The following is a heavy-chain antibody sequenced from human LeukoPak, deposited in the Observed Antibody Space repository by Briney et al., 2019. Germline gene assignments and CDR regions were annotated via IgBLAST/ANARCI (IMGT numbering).Heavy chain of an antibody. V-gene: IGHV3-9*01. Sequence: PGGSLRLSCAASGFTFDDYAMHWVRQAPGKGLEWVSGISWNSGSIGYADSVKGRFTISRDNAKNSLYLQMNSLRAEDTALYYCAKDMGGPQPYYYYYGMDVWGQGTTVTVSS. D-gene: IGHD3-16*01. CDR3: AKDMGGPQPYYYYYGMDV. CDR1: GFTFDDYA. J-gene: IGHJ6*02. CDR2: ISWNSGSI.